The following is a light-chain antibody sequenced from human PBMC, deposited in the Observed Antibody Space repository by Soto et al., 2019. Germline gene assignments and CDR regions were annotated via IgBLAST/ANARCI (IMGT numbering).Light chain of an antibody. CDR3: SSYTSSSTPLV. CDR1: SSDVGCYNY. V-gene: IGLV2-14*01. CDR2: EVS. Sequence: QSVLTQPASVSGSPGQSITISCTGTSSDVGCYNYVSWYQQHPGKAPKLMIYEVSNRPSGVSNRFSGSKSGNTASLTISGLQAEDEADYYCSSYTSSSTPLVFGTGTKVTVL. J-gene: IGLJ1*01.